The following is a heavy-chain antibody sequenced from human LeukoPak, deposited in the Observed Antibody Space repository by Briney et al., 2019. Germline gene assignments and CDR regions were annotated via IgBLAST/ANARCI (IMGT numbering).Heavy chain of an antibody. V-gene: IGHV1-2*02. CDR3: ARDHEDYDRSGYYSLGC. D-gene: IGHD3-22*01. CDR2: INPNTGGT. Sequence: ASVKLSCKASAYTFTDYSLHWVRQAPGQGLEWMGWINPNTGGTNYAQKFQGRVTMTSETSISTAYLELSSLRSDDTAVYYCARDHEDYDRSGYYSLGCWGQGTLATVSS. CDR1: AYTFTDYS. J-gene: IGHJ4*02.